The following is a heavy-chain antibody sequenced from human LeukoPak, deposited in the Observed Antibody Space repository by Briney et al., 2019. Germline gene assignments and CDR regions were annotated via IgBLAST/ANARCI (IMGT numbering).Heavy chain of an antibody. V-gene: IGHV1-69*05. D-gene: IGHD2-21*02. CDR1: GGTFSSYA. J-gene: IGHJ4*02. Sequence: GASVKVSCKASGGTFSSYAISWVRQAPGQGLEWMGGIIPIFGTANYAQKFQGRVTITTDESTSTAYMELSSLRSEDTAVYYCARVYCGGDCYSFIPPAYYFDYWGQGTLVTVSS. CDR3: ARVYCGGDCYSFIPPAYYFDY. CDR2: IIPIFGTA.